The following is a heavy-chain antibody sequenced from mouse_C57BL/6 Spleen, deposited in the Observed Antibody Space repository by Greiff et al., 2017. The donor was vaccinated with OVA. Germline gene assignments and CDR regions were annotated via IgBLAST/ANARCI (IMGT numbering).Heavy chain of an antibody. V-gene: IGHV1-82*01. CDR1: GYAFSSSW. D-gene: IGHD2-14*01. CDR3: ARWAYYRSYYFDY. CDR2: IYPGGGDT. J-gene: IGHJ2*01. Sequence: QVQLQESGPELVKPGASVKISCKASGYAFSSSWMNWVKQRPGKGLEWIGRIYPGGGDTNYNGKFKGKATMTADKSSSTAYMQRSSLPSDDSAVYFGARWAYYRSYYFDYWGQGTTLTVSS.